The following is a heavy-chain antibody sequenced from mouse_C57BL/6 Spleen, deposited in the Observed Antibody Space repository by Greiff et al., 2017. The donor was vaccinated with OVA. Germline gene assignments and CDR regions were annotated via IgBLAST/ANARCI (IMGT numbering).Heavy chain of an antibody. CDR2: IRSKSSNYAT. CDR1: GFTFNTYA. CDR3: VRDEAYYSNYGYYAMDY. V-gene: IGHV10-3*01. D-gene: IGHD2-5*01. J-gene: IGHJ4*01. Sequence: DVKLQESGGGLVQPKGSLKLSCAASGFTFNTYAMHWVRQAPGKGLEWVARIRSKSSNYATYYADSVKDRFTISRDDSQSMLYLQMNNLKTEDTAMYYCVRDEAYYSNYGYYAMDYWGQGTSVTVSS.